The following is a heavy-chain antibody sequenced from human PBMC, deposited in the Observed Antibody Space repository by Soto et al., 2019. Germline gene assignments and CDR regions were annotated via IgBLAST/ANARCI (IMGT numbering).Heavy chain of an antibody. CDR1: GGSISSSNW. V-gene: IGHV4-4*02. CDR2: IYHSGST. J-gene: IGHJ4*02. Sequence: PSETLSLTCAVSGGSISSSNWWSWVRQPPGKGLEWIGEIYHSGSTNYNPSLKSRVTISVDKSKNQFSLKLSSVTAADTAVYYCARAAMGGSSRPFDYWGQGNLVTVSS. CDR3: ARAAMGGSSRPFDY. D-gene: IGHD6-13*01.